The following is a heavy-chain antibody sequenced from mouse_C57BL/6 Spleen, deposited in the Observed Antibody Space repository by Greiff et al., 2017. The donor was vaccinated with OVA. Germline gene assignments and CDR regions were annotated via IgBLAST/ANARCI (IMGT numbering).Heavy chain of an antibody. D-gene: IGHD4-1*01. CDR2: IDPETGGT. CDR3: TRLGAWFAY. V-gene: IGHV1-15*01. J-gene: IGHJ3*01. CDR1: GYTFTDYE. Sequence: QVQLQQSGAELVRPGASVTLSCKASGYTFTDYEMHWVKQTPVNGLEWIGAIDPETGGTAYKQKFKGKAILTADKSSSTAYMELRSLTSDDSAVYYCTRLGAWFAYWGQGTLVTVSA.